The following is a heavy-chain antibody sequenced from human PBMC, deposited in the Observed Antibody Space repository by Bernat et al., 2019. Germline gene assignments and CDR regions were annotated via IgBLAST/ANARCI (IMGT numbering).Heavy chain of an antibody. CDR2: INAGNGNT. D-gene: IGHD3-9*01. J-gene: IGHJ5*02. Sequence: QVQLVQSGAEVKKPGASVKVSCKASGYTFTSYAMHWVRQAPGQRLEWMGWINAGNGNTKYSQKFQGRVTITRDTSASTAYMELSSLRSEDTAVYYCARDYYDILTGYPKYNWFDPWGQGTLVTVSS. V-gene: IGHV1-3*01. CDR1: GYTFTSYA. CDR3: ARDYYDILTGYPKYNWFDP.